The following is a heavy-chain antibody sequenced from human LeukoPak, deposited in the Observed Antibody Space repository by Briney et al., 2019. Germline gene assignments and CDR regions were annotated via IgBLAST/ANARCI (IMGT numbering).Heavy chain of an antibody. V-gene: IGHV1-18*01. CDR2: ISAYNGNT. Sequence: ASVKVSCKASGYTFTSYGISWVRQAPGQGLEWMGWISAYNGNTNYAQKLQGRVTMTTDTSTSTAYMELRSLRSDDTAVYYCARDVRFLEWFYYYYYMDVWGKGTTVTVSS. CDR1: GYTFTSYG. CDR3: ARDVRFLEWFYYYYYMDV. J-gene: IGHJ6*03. D-gene: IGHD3-3*01.